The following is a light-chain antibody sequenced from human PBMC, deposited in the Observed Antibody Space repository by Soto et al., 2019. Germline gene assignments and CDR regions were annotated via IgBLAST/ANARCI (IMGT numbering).Light chain of an antibody. V-gene: IGLV2-14*03. CDR1: SSDVGAFNY. CDR3: SSYTTRNTDV. J-gene: IGLJ1*01. Sequence: QSVLTQPASVSGSPGQSITISCIGTSSDVGAFNYVSWYQHHPGKAPKLIIYDVTDRPSGVSTRFSASKSGNTASLTISGLQAEDEADYCCSSYTTRNTDVFGTGTKVTVL. CDR2: DVT.